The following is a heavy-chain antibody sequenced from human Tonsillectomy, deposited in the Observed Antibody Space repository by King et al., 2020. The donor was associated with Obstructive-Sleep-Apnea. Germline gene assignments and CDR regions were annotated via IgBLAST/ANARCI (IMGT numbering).Heavy chain of an antibody. J-gene: IGHJ5*02. CDR3: ARGYYDFWSGYSGGWFDP. D-gene: IGHD3-3*01. V-gene: IGHV4-59*08. CDR1: GGSISSYY. Sequence: VQLQESGPGLVKPSETLSLTCTVSGGSISSYYWSWIRQPPGKGLEWIGYIYYSGSTNYNPSLKSRVTISVDTSKNQFPLKLSSVTAADTAVYYCARGYYDFWSGYSGGWFDPWGQGTLVTVSS. CDR2: IYYSGST.